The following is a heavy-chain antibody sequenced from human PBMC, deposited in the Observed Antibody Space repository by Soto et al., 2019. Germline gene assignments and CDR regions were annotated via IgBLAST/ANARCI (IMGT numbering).Heavy chain of an antibody. J-gene: IGHJ4*02. CDR1: GYTFTRYN. D-gene: IGHD2-15*01. CDR2: INPSGGTT. CDR3: ARVRGGGSEYFFDY. Sequence: ASVKVSCKASGYTFTRYNVHWVRQAPGQGLEWMAIINPSGGTTYYVQKFEGRVTLTTDTSTSTVYMELSSPRSDDTAVYYCARVRGGGSEYFFDYWGQGTLVTVSS. V-gene: IGHV1-46*01.